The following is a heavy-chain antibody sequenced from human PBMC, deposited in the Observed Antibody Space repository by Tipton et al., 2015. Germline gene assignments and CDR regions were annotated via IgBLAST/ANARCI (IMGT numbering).Heavy chain of an antibody. CDR3: AREPTNGNYFDD. CDR1: GYSIRSYY. V-gene: IGHV4-59*01. Sequence: TLSLTCTVSGYSIRSYYWSWIRQPPGKGLAWIGYIFYTGGTYYNPSLKSRVTMSIDTWESQFSLRLTSVTAADTAIYYCAREPTNGNYFDDWGQGTLVTVSS. CDR2: IFYTGGT. D-gene: IGHD1-14*01. J-gene: IGHJ4*02.